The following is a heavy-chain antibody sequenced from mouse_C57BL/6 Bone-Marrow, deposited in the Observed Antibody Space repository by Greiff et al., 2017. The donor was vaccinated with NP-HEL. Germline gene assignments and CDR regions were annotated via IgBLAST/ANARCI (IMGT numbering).Heavy chain of an antibody. CDR1: GYTFTDYY. Sequence: VQLQQSGPVLVKPGASVKMSCKASGYTFTDYYMNWVKQSHGKSLEWIGVINPYNGGTSYNQKFKGKATLTVDKSSSTAYMELNSLTSEDSAVYYCARKISNYPYYFDYWGQGTTLTVSS. CDR3: ARKISNYPYYFDY. J-gene: IGHJ2*01. D-gene: IGHD2-5*01. CDR2: INPYNGGT. V-gene: IGHV1-19*01.